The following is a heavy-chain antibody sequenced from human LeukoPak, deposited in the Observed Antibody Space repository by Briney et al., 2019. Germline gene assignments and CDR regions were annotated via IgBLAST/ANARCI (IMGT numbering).Heavy chain of an antibody. J-gene: IGHJ6*02. CDR1: GYTFTSYD. CDR2: MNPNSGGT. Sequence: GASVKVSCKASGYTFTSYDINWVRQATGQGLEWMGWMNPNSGGTNYAQKFQGRVTMTRDTSISTAYMELSRLRSDDTAVYYCARDQGVPAAKSRGYYYYGMDVWGQGTTVTVSS. V-gene: IGHV1-2*02. D-gene: IGHD2-2*01. CDR3: ARDQGVPAAKSRGYYYYGMDV.